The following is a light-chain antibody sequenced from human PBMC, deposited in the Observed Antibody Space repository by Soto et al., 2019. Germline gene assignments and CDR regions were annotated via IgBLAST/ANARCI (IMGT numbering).Light chain of an antibody. CDR3: QQANSFPHT. Sequence: DIQMTQSPSSVSASVGDRVIITCRASQDLSRWLAWYQQKAGKAPQLLIYATSTLQSGAPSRFSGSGSGTEFTLTISSLQPEDFATYYCQQANSFPHTLGGGTRVEIK. CDR1: QDLSRW. V-gene: IGKV1-12*01. J-gene: IGKJ4*01. CDR2: ATS.